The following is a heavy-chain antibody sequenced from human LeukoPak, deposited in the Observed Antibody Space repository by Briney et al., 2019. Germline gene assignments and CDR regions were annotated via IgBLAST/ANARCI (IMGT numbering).Heavy chain of an antibody. Sequence: GESPKISCKVSGYSFTTYWIGWVRQMPGKGLEWMGIIYPGDSDATYSPSFQGQVTISADKSINTAYLQWSSLKASDTAMYYCARRDSSSWFVDYWGQGTLVTVSS. J-gene: IGHJ4*02. CDR2: IYPGDSDA. V-gene: IGHV5-51*01. CDR3: ARRDSSSWFVDY. D-gene: IGHD6-13*01. CDR1: GYSFTTYW.